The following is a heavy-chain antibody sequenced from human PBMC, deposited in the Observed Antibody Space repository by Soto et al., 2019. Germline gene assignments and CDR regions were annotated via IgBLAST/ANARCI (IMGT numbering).Heavy chain of an antibody. D-gene: IGHD2-15*01. V-gene: IGHV3-23*01. J-gene: IGHJ6*02. Sequence: EAQLLESGGGLVQPGGSLRLSCAASGFTFSSYAMSWVRQGPGKGLEWVSAISGSGGITYYADSVKGRFTISRDNSKNTLYLQRNGLRAEDTAVYYCACSRGGYYYYGMDVWGQGTTVTVSS. CDR2: ISGSGGIT. CDR1: GFTFSSYA. CDR3: ACSRGGYYYYGMDV.